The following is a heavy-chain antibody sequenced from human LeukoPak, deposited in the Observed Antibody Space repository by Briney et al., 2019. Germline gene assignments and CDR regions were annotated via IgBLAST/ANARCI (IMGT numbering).Heavy chain of an antibody. J-gene: IGHJ3*02. V-gene: IGHV4-34*01. D-gene: IGHD5-12*01. CDR2: INHSGST. CDR1: GGSFNGYY. Sequence: PSETLSLTCAVYGGSFNGYYWSWIRQPPGKGLELNGEINHSGSTNYNPSLKSRVTISVDTSKNQFSLKLSSVTAADTAVYYCARDKRGHLVSPSGRDAFDIWGQGTMVTVSS. CDR3: ARDKRGHLVSPSGRDAFDI.